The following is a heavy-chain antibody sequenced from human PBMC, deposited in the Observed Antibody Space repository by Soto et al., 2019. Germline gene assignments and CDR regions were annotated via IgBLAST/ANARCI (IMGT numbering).Heavy chain of an antibody. J-gene: IGHJ1*01. CDR2: ISDAGRTT. V-gene: IGHV3-74*01. CDR1: GFTFRNYR. Sequence: EVQLVESGGDLVQPGDSLRLSCADSGFTFRNYRMHWVRQVPGKGLVGVSFISDAGRTTRNADSVKGRFTISRDNAKNTVYLVMNSLTVADKAMYDCARDGGGLAHWGQGALVTVSS. CDR3: ARDGGGLAH. D-gene: IGHD3-16*01.